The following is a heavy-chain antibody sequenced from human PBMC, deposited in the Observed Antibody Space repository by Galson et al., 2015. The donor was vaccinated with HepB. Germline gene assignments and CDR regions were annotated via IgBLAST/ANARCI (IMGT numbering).Heavy chain of an antibody. CDR1: GGTFSSYA. D-gene: IGHD2-15*01. CDR3: ARRGYCSGGSCRSGGYFQH. CDR2: IIPIFGTA. Sequence: SVKVSCKASGGTFSSYAISWVRQAPGQGLEWMGGIIPIFGTANYAQKFQGRVTITADESTSTAYMELRSLRSDDTAVYYCARRGYCSGGSCRSGGYFQHWGQGTLVTVSS. V-gene: IGHV1-69*13. J-gene: IGHJ1*01.